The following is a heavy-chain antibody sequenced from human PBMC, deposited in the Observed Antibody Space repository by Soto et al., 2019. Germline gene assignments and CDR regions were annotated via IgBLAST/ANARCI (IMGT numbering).Heavy chain of an antibody. CDR2: IIPIFGTA. J-gene: IGHJ5*02. Sequence: QVQLVQSGAEVKKPGSSVKVSCKASGGTFSSYAISWVRQAPGQGLEWMGGIIPIFGTANCAQKFQGRVTITADESTSTAYMELSSLRSEDTAVYYCARGVGITIPQENWFDPWGQGTLVTVSS. CDR1: GGTFSSYA. V-gene: IGHV1-69*01. D-gene: IGHD3-9*01. CDR3: ARGVGITIPQENWFDP.